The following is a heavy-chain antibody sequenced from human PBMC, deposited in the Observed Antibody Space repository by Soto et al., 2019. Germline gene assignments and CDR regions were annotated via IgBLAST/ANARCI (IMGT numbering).Heavy chain of an antibody. Sequence: GESLKISCKGSGYSFTNYWISWVRQMPGKGLEWMGRIDPSDSYTNYSPSFQGHVTISADKSITTAYLQWSSLKASDTAMYYCARQPQITMIVVGEIDYWGQGTLVTVSS. CDR3: ARQPQITMIVVGEIDY. D-gene: IGHD3-22*01. V-gene: IGHV5-10-1*01. CDR1: GYSFTNYW. J-gene: IGHJ4*02. CDR2: IDPSDSYT.